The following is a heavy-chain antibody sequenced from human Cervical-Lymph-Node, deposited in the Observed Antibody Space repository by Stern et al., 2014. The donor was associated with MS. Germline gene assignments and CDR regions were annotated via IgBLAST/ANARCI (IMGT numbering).Heavy chain of an antibody. J-gene: IGHJ1*01. CDR3: ASGEIAVAGNVRH. CDR2: INHSGST. D-gene: IGHD6-19*01. V-gene: IGHV4-34*01. Sequence: QVQLQQWGAGLLKPSETLSLTCAVYGGSFSGYYWSWIRQPPGKGLEWIGEINHSGSTNYNPSLKSRVTISVDTSKNQFSLKLSSVTAADTAVYYCASGEIAVAGNVRHWGQGTLVTVSS. CDR1: GGSFSGYY.